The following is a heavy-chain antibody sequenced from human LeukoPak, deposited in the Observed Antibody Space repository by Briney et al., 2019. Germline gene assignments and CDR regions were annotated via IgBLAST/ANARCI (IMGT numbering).Heavy chain of an antibody. CDR2: IYHSGST. CDR3: ARHRGGYTYGRSPGWFDP. V-gene: IGHV4-38-2*02. J-gene: IGHJ5*02. Sequence: KSSETLSLTCTVSGYSISSGYYWGWIRQPPGKGLEWIGSIYHSGSTYYNPSLKSRVTMSVDTSKNQFSLKLSSVTAADTAVYYCARHRGGYTYGRSPGWFDPWGQGTLVTVSS. CDR1: GYSISSGYY. D-gene: IGHD5-18*01.